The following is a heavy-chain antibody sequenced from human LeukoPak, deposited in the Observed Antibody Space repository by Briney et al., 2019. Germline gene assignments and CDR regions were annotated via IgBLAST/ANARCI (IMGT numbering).Heavy chain of an antibody. CDR1: GFTFSSYW. D-gene: IGHD3/OR15-3a*01. J-gene: IGHJ4*02. CDR3: ARGGGLDV. V-gene: IGHV3-7*03. Sequence: GGSLRLSCAASGFTFSSYWMNWARQAPGKGLEWVASINHNGNVNYYVDSVKGRFTISRDNAKNSLYLQMSNLRAEDTAVYFCARGGGLDVWGQGALVTVSS. CDR2: INHNGNVN.